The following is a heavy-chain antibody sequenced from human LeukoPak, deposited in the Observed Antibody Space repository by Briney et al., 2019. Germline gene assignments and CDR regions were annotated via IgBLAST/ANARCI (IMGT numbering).Heavy chain of an antibody. V-gene: IGHV4-61*01. CDR1: GGSVSSGTYY. CDR2: VYSSEST. CDR3: AAYGGVTFDY. D-gene: IGHD4-11*01. J-gene: IGHJ4*02. Sequence: SETLSLTCTVSGGSVSSGTYYWTWIRQPPGKGLEWIGCVYSSESTNYNPSLKSRVTISVDTSKNQFSLKLSSVTAADTAAYYCAAYGGVTFDYWGQGTLVTVSS.